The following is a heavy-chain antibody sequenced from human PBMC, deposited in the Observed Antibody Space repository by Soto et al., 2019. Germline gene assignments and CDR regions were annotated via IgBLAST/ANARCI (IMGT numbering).Heavy chain of an antibody. CDR3: ARGGITMVRGVIISGSTSFDP. J-gene: IGHJ5*02. CDR2: ISAYNGNT. CDR1: GYTFTSYG. D-gene: IGHD3-10*01. Sequence: QVQLVQSGAEVKKPGASVKVSCKASGYTFTSYGISWVRQAPGQGLEWMGWISAYNGNTNYAQKLQSRVTMTTDTSTSTAYMELRSLRSDDTAVYYCARGGITMVRGVIISGSTSFDPWGQGTLVTVSS. V-gene: IGHV1-18*01.